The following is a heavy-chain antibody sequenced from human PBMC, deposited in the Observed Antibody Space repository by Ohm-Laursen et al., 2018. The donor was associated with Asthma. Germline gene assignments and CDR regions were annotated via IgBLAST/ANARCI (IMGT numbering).Heavy chain of an antibody. CDR2: IYYSGST. CDR3: ARGHSRYYDFWSGYYDYFDY. CDR1: GGSISSYY. V-gene: IGHV4-59*12. Sequence: SDTLSLTCTVSGGSISSYYWSWIRQPPGKGLEWIGYIYYSGSTNYNPSLKSRVTISVDTSKNQFSLKLSSVTAADTAVYYCARGHSRYYDFWSGYYDYFDYWGQGTLVTVSS. J-gene: IGHJ4*02. D-gene: IGHD3-3*01.